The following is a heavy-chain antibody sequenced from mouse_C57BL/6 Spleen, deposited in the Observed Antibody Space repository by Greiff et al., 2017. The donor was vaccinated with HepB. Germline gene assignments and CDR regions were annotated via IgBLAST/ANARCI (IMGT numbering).Heavy chain of an antibody. CDR2: ISYDGSN. CDR1: GYSITSGYY. J-gene: IGHJ2*01. CDR3: ARGHSSGPFDY. D-gene: IGHD3-1*01. V-gene: IGHV3-6*01. Sequence: ESGPGLVKPSQSLSLTCSVTGYSITSGYYWNWIRQFPGNKLEWMGYISYDGSNNYNPSLKNRISITRDTSKNQFFLKLNSVTTEDTATYYCARGHSSGPFDYWGQGTTLTVSS.